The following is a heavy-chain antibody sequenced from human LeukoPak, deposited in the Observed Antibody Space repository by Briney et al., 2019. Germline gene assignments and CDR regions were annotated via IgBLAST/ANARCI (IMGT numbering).Heavy chain of an antibody. CDR1: GFSFSTYW. D-gene: IGHD6-19*01. J-gene: IGHJ3*02. CDR2: INGEGRST. Sequence: GGSLRLSCAASGFSFSTYWMHWVRQAPGKGLVWVSRINGEGRSTSHADSVKGRFTISRDNAKNTLYLKMNSWRADDTAVYYWAREANSGYSSGDDAFDIWGQGTMVTVSS. CDR3: AREANSGYSSGDDAFDI. V-gene: IGHV3-74*01.